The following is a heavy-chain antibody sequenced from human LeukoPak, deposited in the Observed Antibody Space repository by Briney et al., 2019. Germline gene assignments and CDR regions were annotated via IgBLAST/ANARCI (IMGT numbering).Heavy chain of an antibody. J-gene: IGHJ3*02. CDR1: GLTFSSYA. V-gene: IGHV3-23*01. CDR2: LTESGVFT. D-gene: IGHD2-15*01. Sequence: GGSLRLSCAASGLTFSSYAMSWVRQAPGKGLEWVSALTESGVFTSYTDSVKGRFTISRDNSKSTLYLQMNSLRAEDTAIYYCARRWLAAKAFDIWGQGTTVTVSS. CDR3: ARRWLAAKAFDI.